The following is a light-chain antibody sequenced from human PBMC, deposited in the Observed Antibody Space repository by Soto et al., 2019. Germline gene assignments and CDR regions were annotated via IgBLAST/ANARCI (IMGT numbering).Light chain of an antibody. CDR3: QQYENLPT. CDR1: QNINNY. Sequence: DIQMTQSPSSLSSSVLDIFTITCQASQNINNYLNWYQQKPGRAPKLLIYDASNLEAGVPSRFRGSGSGTDFTFTISRLQPEDIATYYCQQYENLPTFGQGTRLEIK. J-gene: IGKJ5*01. CDR2: DAS. V-gene: IGKV1-33*01.